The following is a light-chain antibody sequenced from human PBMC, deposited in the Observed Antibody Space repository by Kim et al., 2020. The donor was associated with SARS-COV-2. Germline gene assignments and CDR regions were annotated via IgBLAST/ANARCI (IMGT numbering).Light chain of an antibody. CDR1: NIGSKT. Sequence: APGRTDCSTGRGNNIGSKTVNWYQKNPGPAPMLVIYCKSQRPSGIPERFSGSKSGTSATLTISGVESGDEADYYCEVWDGSMDGPVFGGGTKLTVL. CDR2: CKS. V-gene: IGLV3-21*04. CDR3: EVWDGSMDGPV. J-gene: IGLJ2*01.